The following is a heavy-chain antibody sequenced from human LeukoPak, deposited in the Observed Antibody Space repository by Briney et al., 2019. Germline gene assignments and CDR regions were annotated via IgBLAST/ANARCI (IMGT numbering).Heavy chain of an antibody. CDR2: ILYSGTT. CDR3: ARLDPTADDDY. J-gene: IGHJ4*02. Sequence: PSETLSLTCTVSGGSISSYYWSWIRQPPGKGLEWIANILYSGTTYYNPSLKSRVTISVDTSKNQFSLKLSSVTAADTAVYYCARLDPTADDDYWGQGTLVTVSS. CDR1: GGSISSYY. D-gene: IGHD2-2*01. V-gene: IGHV4-59*04.